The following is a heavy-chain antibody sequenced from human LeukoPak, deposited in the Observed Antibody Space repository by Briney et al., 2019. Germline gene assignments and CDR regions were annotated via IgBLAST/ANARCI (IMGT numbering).Heavy chain of an antibody. CDR1: GYTFTSYY. J-gene: IGHJ4*02. CDR2: INPSGGST. D-gene: IGHD3-22*01. Sequence: GASVKVSCKASGYTFTSYYMHWVRQAPGQGLEWMGIINPSGGSTSYAQKFQGRVTMTRDTSTSTVYMELSSLRSEDTAVYYCARDYYYDSSGYYSHFDYWGQGTLVTVSS. CDR3: ARDYYYDSSGYYSHFDY. V-gene: IGHV1-46*01.